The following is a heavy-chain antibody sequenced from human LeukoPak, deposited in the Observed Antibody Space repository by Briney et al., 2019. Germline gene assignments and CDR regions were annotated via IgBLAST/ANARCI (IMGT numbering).Heavy chain of an antibody. D-gene: IGHD3-22*01. J-gene: IGHJ4*02. CDR2: IYYSGST. V-gene: IGHV4-59*01. Sequence: SETLSLTCTVSGGSISGYYWSWIRQPPGKGLEWIGYIYYSGSTNYNPSLKSRVTISVDTSKNQFSLKLSSVTAADTAVYYCAREGGACDSSGYNIGDYFDYWGQGTLVTVSS. CDR3: AREGGACDSSGYNIGDYFDY. CDR1: GGSISGYY.